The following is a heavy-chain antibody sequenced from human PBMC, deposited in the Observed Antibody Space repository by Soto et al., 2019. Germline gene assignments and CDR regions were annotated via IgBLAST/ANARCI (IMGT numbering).Heavy chain of an antibody. Sequence: PGESLKISCKGSGYSFTSYWIGWVRQMPGKGLEWMGIIYPGDSDTRYSPSFQGQVTISADKSISTAYLQWSSLKASDTAMYYCARSVGGYYYYYGMDVPGQDTTVTVSS. CDR2: IYPGDSDT. J-gene: IGHJ6*02. CDR3: ARSVGGYYYYYGMDV. V-gene: IGHV5-51*01. CDR1: GYSFTSYW.